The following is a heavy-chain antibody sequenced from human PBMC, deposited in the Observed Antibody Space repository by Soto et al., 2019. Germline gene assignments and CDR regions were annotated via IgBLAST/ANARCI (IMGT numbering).Heavy chain of an antibody. V-gene: IGHV3-7*03. D-gene: IGHD6-13*01. Sequence: VGSLRLSCAASGFTFSSYWMSWVRQAPGKGLEWVANIKQDGSEKYYVDSVKGRFTISRDNAKNSLYLQMNSLRAEDTAVYYCARMGSSWYNWFDPWGQGTLVTVSS. CDR1: GFTFSSYW. CDR2: IKQDGSEK. CDR3: ARMGSSWYNWFDP. J-gene: IGHJ5*02.